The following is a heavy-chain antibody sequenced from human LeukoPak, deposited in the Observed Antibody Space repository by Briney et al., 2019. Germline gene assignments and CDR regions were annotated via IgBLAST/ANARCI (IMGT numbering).Heavy chain of an antibody. D-gene: IGHD4-17*01. V-gene: IGHV4-39*01. Sequence: SETLSLTCTVSGGSISSSFYYWGWIRQPPGEGLEWIGSIYYSGSTYYNPSLKSRVTISVDTSKNQFSLKLSSVTAADTAVYYCARLWADYGETLKSPDYWGQGTLVTVSS. J-gene: IGHJ4*02. CDR3: ARLWADYGETLKSPDY. CDR2: IYYSGST. CDR1: GGSISSSFYY.